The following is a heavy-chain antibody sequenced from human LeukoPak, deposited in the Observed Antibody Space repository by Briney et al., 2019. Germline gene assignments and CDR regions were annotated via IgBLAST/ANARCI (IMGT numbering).Heavy chain of an antibody. V-gene: IGHV4-59*12. CDR1: GGSISSYF. CDR3: ARDRVVVVAATPNAYDYYYGMDV. J-gene: IGHJ6*02. CDR2: IYYTGST. Sequence: SETLSLTCTVSGGSISSYFWNWIRQPPGKGLEWIGNIYYTGSTNYNPSLKSRVTISVDTSKNQFSLKLSSVTAADTAVYYCARDRVVVVAATPNAYDYYYGMDVWGQGTTVTVSS. D-gene: IGHD2-15*01.